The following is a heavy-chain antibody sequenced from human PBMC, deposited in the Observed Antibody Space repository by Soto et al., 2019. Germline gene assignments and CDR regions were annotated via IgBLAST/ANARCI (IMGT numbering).Heavy chain of an antibody. D-gene: IGHD3-22*01. J-gene: IGHJ3*02. Sequence: QVQLQESGPGLVKPSETLSLTCTVSDGSISDYFWSWIRQPPGKGLEWIGYIYYSGSPNYSPSFKSRVTISADMSKSQGSLRLTSVTAADTAVYYCARDRYYSDGSGYYSALDIWGQGTMVTVSS. CDR3: ARDRYYSDGSGYYSALDI. V-gene: IGHV4-59*01. CDR2: IYYSGSP. CDR1: DGSISDYF.